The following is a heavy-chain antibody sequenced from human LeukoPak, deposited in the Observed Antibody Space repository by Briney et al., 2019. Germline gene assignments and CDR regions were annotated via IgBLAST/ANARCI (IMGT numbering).Heavy chain of an antibody. J-gene: IGHJ4*02. CDR3: ARDSLLWFGERFDY. CDR1: GITFSSYS. V-gene: IGHV3-48*01. CDR2: ISSSGSTK. Sequence: GGSLRLSCGASGITFSSYSMNWVRQAPGKGLEWVSYISSSGSTKYYADSVKGRFTISRDNARNSLYLQMNSLRAEDTAVYFCARDSLLWFGERFDYWGQGTLVTVSS. D-gene: IGHD3-10*01.